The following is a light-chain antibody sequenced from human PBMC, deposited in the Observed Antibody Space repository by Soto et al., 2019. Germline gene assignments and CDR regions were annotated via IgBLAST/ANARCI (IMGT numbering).Light chain of an antibody. Sequence: EVVMTQSPDSLSVSPGERATLSCRASQSVSSNLAWYQQKLGRAPRLLIYGASTRATGISARLSGSGSGTDFTLTISSLEPEDFAVYYCQHRNNRPFSFGPGTKVDIK. V-gene: IGKV3-15*01. J-gene: IGKJ3*01. CDR1: QSVSSN. CDR2: GAS. CDR3: QHRNNRPFS.